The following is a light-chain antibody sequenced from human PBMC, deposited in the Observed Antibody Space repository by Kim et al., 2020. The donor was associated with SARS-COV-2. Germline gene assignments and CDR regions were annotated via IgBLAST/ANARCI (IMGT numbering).Light chain of an antibody. J-gene: IGKJ3*01. CDR2: AAS. CDR1: QSISNH. CDR3: QQCYSTPFT. V-gene: IGKV1-39*01. Sequence: ASLGDRVTITCRTSQSISNHLNWYQQKPGRAPKLLISAASTLQGGVPSRFSGSGSETDFTLTISSLQPEDFATYYCQQCYSTPFTFGPGTKVDIK.